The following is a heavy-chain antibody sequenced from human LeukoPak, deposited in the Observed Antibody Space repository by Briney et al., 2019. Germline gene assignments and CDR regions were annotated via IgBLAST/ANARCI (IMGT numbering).Heavy chain of an antibody. Sequence: SETLSLTCTVSGGSISSGDYYWNWIRLPPGKGLEWIGYIYHSGSTYHNPSLKGRVTMSVDTSKNQFSLNLTSVTAADTAVYYCARRGERNYYFDYWGQGTLVTVSS. D-gene: IGHD3-16*01. CDR1: GGSISSGDYY. CDR3: ARRGERNYYFDY. V-gene: IGHV4-30-4*01. CDR2: IYHSGST. J-gene: IGHJ4*02.